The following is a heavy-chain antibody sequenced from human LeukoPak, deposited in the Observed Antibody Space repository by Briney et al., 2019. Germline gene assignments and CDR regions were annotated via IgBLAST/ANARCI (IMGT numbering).Heavy chain of an antibody. CDR1: GYSFTTYH. J-gene: IGHJ4*02. V-gene: IGHV1-2*02. Sequence: ASVTVSCKASGYSFTTYHIHWVRQAPGQGLEWMGWVNPTSGGTNYAQKFQGRVTMTRDTSISTAYMELSRLRSDDTAVYYCARVYYYYDSSGILTLYFDYWAREPWSPSPQ. D-gene: IGHD3-22*01. CDR2: VNPTSGGT. CDR3: ARVYYYYDSSGILTLYFDY.